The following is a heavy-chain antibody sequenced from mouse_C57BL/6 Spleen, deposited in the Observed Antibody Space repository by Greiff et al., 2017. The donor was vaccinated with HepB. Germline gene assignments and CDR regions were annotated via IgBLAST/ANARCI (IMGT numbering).Heavy chain of an antibody. J-gene: IGHJ2*01. V-gene: IGHV1-7*01. CDR1: GYTFTSYW. CDR3: ARGYYGSSWYFDY. D-gene: IGHD1-1*01. CDR2: INPSSGYT. Sequence: QVQLKQSGAELAKPGASVKLSCKASGYTFTSYWMHWVKQRPGQGLEWIGYINPSSGYTKYNQKFKDKATLTADKSSSTAYMQLSSLTYEDSAVYYCARGYYGSSWYFDYWGQGTTLTVSS.